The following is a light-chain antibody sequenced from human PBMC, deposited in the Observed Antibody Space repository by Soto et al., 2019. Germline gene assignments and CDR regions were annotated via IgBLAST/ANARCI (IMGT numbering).Light chain of an antibody. CDR3: MSYTTTSSFV. Sequence: QSVLTQPASMSGSPGQSITISCTGTRSDIGTYNYLSWYQQHPGKAPRLVISDVSNRPSGVSNRFSGSKSGNTASLTITGLRSEDEADYYCMSYTTTSSFVFGSGTKVTVL. CDR1: RSDIGTYNY. V-gene: IGLV2-14*03. J-gene: IGLJ1*01. CDR2: DVS.